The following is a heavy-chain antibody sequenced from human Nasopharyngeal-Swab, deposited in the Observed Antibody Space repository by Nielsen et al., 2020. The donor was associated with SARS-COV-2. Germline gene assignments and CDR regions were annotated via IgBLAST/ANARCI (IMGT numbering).Heavy chain of an antibody. V-gene: IGHV4-34*01. D-gene: IGHD5-12*01. CDR2: INHSGST. CDR3: ARGLGGYDSFDY. CDR1: GGSFSGYY. J-gene: IGHJ4*02. Sequence: SETLSLTCAVYGGSFSGYYWSWIRQPPGKGLEWIWEINHSGSTNSNPSLKSRVTISVDTSKNQFSLKLSSVTAADTAVYYCARGLGGYDSFDYWGQGTLVTVSS.